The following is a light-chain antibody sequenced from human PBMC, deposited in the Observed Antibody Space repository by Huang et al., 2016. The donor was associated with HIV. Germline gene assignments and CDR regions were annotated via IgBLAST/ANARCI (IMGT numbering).Light chain of an antibody. Sequence: ATLSCSASQSVSSNLAWYQQKPGQAPRLLIYGASTRATGIPARFSGSGSGTEFTLTISSLQSEDFAVYYCQQYNNWLVITFGQGTRLEIK. CDR1: QSVSSN. CDR2: GAS. CDR3: QQYNNWLVIT. J-gene: IGKJ5*01. V-gene: IGKV3-15*01.